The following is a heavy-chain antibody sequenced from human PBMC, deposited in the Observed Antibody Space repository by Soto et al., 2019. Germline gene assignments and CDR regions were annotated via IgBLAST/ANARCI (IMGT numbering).Heavy chain of an antibody. J-gene: IGHJ6*02. Sequence: GGSLRLSCAASGFTFSSFGMHWVRQAPGKGLEWVSLIWYDGSKKAYGDSVKGRFTISRDNSRNTVYLQMNNLRADETAVYYCARDASYYSLWSGYYPSRNGMDVWGQGTTVTVSS. CDR2: IWYDGSKK. D-gene: IGHD3-3*01. CDR1: GFTFSSFG. V-gene: IGHV3-33*01. CDR3: ARDASYYSLWSGYYPSRNGMDV.